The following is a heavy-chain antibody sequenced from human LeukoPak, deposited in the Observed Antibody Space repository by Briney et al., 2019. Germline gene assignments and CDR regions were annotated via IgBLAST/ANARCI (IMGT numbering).Heavy chain of an antibody. CDR1: GYSIRSGYY. CDR3: ASGMTTATDY. V-gene: IGHV4-38-2*01. D-gene: IGHD4-17*01. Sequence: SETLSLTCAVSGYSIRSGYYWGWIRQPPGKGLEWIGSIDHSGNTHYNPSLKSRVTMSADTSTNQFSLKLSSVTAADTAVYYCASGMTTATDYWGQGTLVTVSS. CDR2: IDHSGNT. J-gene: IGHJ4*02.